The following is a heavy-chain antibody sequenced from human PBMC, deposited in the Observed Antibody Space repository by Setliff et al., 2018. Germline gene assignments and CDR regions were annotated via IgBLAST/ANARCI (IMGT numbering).Heavy chain of an antibody. V-gene: IGHV1-69*05. CDR3: AREGVDTRSSTDYRYYMDV. CDR1: GGTFRSYG. J-gene: IGHJ6*03. Sequence: ASVKVSCKASGGTFRSYGISWVRQAPGQGLEWMGGTTPSFGSTNYAQKFQDRVTIITDESTSTAYMELSSLRTEDTAVYYCAREGVDTRSSTDYRYYMDVWGKGTTVTVSS. CDR2: TTPSFGST. D-gene: IGHD5-18*01.